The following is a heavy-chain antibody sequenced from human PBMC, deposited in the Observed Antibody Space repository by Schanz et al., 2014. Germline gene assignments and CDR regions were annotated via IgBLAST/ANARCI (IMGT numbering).Heavy chain of an antibody. CDR2: INPNTGGT. Sequence: QVQLVQSGSEVKKPGASVKVSCKSSGYTFTSYYMHWMRQAPGQGLEWMGWINPNTGGTKYAQKFQGRFTMTRDASVNTAYVDLSSLKSYDTAVYYCARGDVNWFDPGGQGTLVTVSS. CDR3: ARGDVNWFDP. J-gene: IGHJ5*02. V-gene: IGHV1-2*02. CDR1: GYTFTSYY.